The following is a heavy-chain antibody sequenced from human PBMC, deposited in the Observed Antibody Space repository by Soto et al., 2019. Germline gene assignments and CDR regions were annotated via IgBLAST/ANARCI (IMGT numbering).Heavy chain of an antibody. D-gene: IGHD3-22*01. J-gene: IGHJ4*02. CDR2: ISGSGGST. V-gene: IGHV3-23*01. CDR1: GFTFSSYA. CDR3: AKDFGYDYYDSSGYYFSFDY. Sequence: PGGSLRLSCAASGFTFSSYAMSWVRQAPGKGLEWVSAISGSGGSTHYADSVKGRFTISRDNSKNTLYLQMNSLRAEDTAVYYCAKDFGYDYYDSSGYYFSFDYWGQGTLVTVSS.